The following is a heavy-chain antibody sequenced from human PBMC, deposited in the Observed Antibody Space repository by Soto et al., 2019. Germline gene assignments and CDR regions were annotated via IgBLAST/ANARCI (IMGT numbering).Heavy chain of an antibody. CDR2: INHSGST. Sequence: SETLSLTCAVYGGPFSGYYWSWIRQPPGKGLEWIGEINHSGSTNFNPSLKSRVTISVETSKNQFSLKLSSVTAADTAVYYCATHLKTTVTTYWYFDLWGRGTLVTVSS. V-gene: IGHV4-34*01. CDR3: ATHLKTTVTTYWYFDL. J-gene: IGHJ2*01. CDR1: GGPFSGYY. D-gene: IGHD4-17*01.